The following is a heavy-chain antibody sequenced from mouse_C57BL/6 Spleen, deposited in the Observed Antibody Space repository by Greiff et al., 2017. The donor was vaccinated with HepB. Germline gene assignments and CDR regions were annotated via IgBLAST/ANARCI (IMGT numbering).Heavy chain of an antibody. Sequence: VQLQQPGAELVRPGSSVKLSCKASGYTFTSYWMDWVKQRPGQGLEWIGNIYPSDSETHYNQKFKDKATLTVDKSSSTAYMQLSSLTSEDSAVYYCARSDGSSFPYFGCWGEGTTLAVSS. CDR1: GYTFTSYW. CDR2: IYPSDSET. J-gene: IGHJ2*01. CDR3: ARSDGSSFPYFGC. V-gene: IGHV1-61*01. D-gene: IGHD1-1*01.